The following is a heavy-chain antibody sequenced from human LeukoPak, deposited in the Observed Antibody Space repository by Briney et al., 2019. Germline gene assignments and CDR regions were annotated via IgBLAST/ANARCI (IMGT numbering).Heavy chain of an antibody. CDR3: ARAEEQRWGYVDY. J-gene: IGHJ4*02. Sequence: PGGPLRLSCAASGFTFSSYWMTWVRQAPGKGLEWVANIKQDGSDKYYVDSVKGRFTISRDNAKNSLYLQMNSLRDEDTAVYYCARAEEQRWGYVDYWGQGTLVTVSS. CDR1: GFTFSSYW. CDR2: IKQDGSDK. D-gene: IGHD5-24*01. V-gene: IGHV3-7*04.